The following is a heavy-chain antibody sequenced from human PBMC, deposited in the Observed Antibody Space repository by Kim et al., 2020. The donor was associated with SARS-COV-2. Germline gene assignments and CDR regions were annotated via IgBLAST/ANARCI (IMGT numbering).Heavy chain of an antibody. D-gene: IGHD2-21*01. Sequence: TKYHPSLSSRVTISVDTSKKQVSLKLSSVTAADTAVYYCASLSFGGASDYWGQGTLVTVSS. V-gene: IGHV4-4*09. CDR2: T. J-gene: IGHJ4*02. CDR3: ASLSFGGASDY.